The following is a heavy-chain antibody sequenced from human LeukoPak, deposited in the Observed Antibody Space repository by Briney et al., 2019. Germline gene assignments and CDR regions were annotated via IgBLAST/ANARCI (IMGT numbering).Heavy chain of an antibody. CDR1: GFTLSSYA. Sequence: GGSLRLSCAASGFTLSSYAMSWVRQAPGKGLEWVSAITSSGGSTYYADSVKGRFTISRDNSKNTLYLQMDSLRAEDTAVYYCAKKNGPMNAFDIWGQGTMVTVSS. CDR3: AKKNGPMNAFDI. D-gene: IGHD3-22*01. V-gene: IGHV3-23*01. J-gene: IGHJ3*02. CDR2: ITSSGGST.